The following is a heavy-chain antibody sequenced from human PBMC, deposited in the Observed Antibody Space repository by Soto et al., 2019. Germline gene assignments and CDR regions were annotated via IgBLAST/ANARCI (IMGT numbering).Heavy chain of an antibody. D-gene: IGHD3-22*01. CDR3: ARDDTMVGTYYYDSSGYWAHAFDI. CDR2: ISAYNGNT. CDR1: GYTFTSYG. J-gene: IGHJ3*02. V-gene: IGHV1-18*01. Sequence: QVQRVQSGAEVKKPGASVKVSCKASGYTFTSYGISWVRQAPGQGLEWMGWISAYNGNTNYAQKLQGRVTMTTDTAQRRRARVQNTAHTSRSTAYMELRSLSSDDTAVYYCARDDTMVGTYYYDSSGYWAHAFDIWGQGTMVTVSS.